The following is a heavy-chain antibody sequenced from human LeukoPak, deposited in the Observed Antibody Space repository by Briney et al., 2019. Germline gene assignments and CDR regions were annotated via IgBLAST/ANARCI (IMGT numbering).Heavy chain of an antibody. Sequence: PSQTLSLTCAVSGGSISSGGYSWSWIRQPPGKGLEWIGYISHSGSTYYNPSLKSRVTISVDTSKNQFSLKLSSVTAADTAVYYCAREELTGDRRSGTAGYWGQGTLVTVSS. CDR1: GGSISSGGYS. D-gene: IGHD7-27*01. CDR2: ISHSGST. J-gene: IGHJ4*02. CDR3: AREELTGDRRSGTAGY. V-gene: IGHV4-30-2*01.